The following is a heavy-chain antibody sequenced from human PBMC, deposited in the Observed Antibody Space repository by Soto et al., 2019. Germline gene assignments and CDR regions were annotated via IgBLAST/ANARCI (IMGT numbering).Heavy chain of an antibody. CDR2: ITSDGKSK. CDR1: GFNFSNHW. J-gene: IGHJ5*02. Sequence: GSLRLSCAASGFNFSNHWMHWVRQRPAEGLVWVSRITSDGKSKAYAESVKGRFAISRDNAKNTLYLQMNGLTAEDTAVYYCARESGDWPLNWFDPWGQGTLVTVSS. CDR3: ARESGDWPLNWFDP. V-gene: IGHV3-74*01. D-gene: IGHD2-21*02.